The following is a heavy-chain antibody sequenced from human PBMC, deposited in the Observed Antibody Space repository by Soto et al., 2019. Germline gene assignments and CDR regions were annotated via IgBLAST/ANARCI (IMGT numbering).Heavy chain of an antibody. CDR3: ARFLGGAGSYYDGQNYYYYNGMDV. CDR2: IIPVFGTA. CDR1: GGPYNSFA. J-gene: IGHJ6*02. V-gene: IGHV1-69*13. Sequence: GASVKVSCKASGGPYNSFAISCVRQAPGQGLEWIGGIIPVFGTATYAQKFKGRVTITAEESTSTAYMELSSLTSEDTAVYYCARFLGGAGSYYDGQNYYYYNGMDVWGQGTTVTVSS. D-gene: IGHD3-10*01.